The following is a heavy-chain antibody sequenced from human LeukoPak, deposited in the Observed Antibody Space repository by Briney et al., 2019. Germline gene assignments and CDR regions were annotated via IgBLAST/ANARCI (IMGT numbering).Heavy chain of an antibody. J-gene: IGHJ6*02. D-gene: IGHD6-6*01. CDR2: IWYDGSNK. CDR3: ARALYSSFHYYYYGMDV. V-gene: IGHV3-33*01. Sequence: PGGSLRLSCAASGFTFSSYGMHWVRQAPGKGLEWVAVIWYDGSNKYYADSVKGRFTISRDNSKNTLYLQMNSLRAEDTAVYYCARALYSSFHYYYYGMDVWGQGTTVTVSS. CDR1: GFTFSSYG.